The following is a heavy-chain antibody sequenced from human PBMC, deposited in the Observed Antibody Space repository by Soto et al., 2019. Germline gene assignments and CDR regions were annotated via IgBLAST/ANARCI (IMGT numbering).Heavy chain of an antibody. V-gene: IGHV3-15*07. CDR1: GFTFANAW. D-gene: IGHD3-3*01. CDR3: TTSIFGVVTAH. CDR2: IRSSSDGGTT. Sequence: VHLVESGGGVVTPGGSLTLSCAASGFTFANAWMNWVRQAPGKGLEWVGRIRSSSDGGTTDYAAPVKGRFTFSRDDSKNTLFLHMNSLKTEDTAVYYCTTSIFGVVTAHWGQGTLVNVS. J-gene: IGHJ4*02.